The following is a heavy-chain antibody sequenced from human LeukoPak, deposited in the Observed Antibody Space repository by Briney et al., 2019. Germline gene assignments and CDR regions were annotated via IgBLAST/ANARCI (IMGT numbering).Heavy chain of an antibody. CDR2: ISGSGGST. V-gene: IGHV3-23*01. CDR1: GFTFSSYA. D-gene: IGHD3-22*01. Sequence: GGSLRLSCAASGFTFSSYAMSWVRQAPGKGLEWVSAISGSGGSTYYADSVKGRFTISRDSSKNTLYLQMNSLRAEDTAVYYCAKAAESYDSSGYQTPFDYWGQGTLVTVSS. J-gene: IGHJ4*02. CDR3: AKAAESYDSSGYQTPFDY.